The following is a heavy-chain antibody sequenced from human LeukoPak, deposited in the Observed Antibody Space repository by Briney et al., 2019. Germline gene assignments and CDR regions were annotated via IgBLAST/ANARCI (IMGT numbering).Heavy chain of an antibody. Sequence: GGSLRLSCAASGFTFRSYAMNWVRQAPGKGLEWVAAISGSGGITYYADSVKGRFTISRDNAKNSLYLQMNSLRAEDTAVYYCARVWGSGWYVSDYWGQGTLVTVSS. CDR2: ISGSGGIT. D-gene: IGHD6-19*01. V-gene: IGHV3-21*01. J-gene: IGHJ4*02. CDR3: ARVWGSGWYVSDY. CDR1: GFTFRSYA.